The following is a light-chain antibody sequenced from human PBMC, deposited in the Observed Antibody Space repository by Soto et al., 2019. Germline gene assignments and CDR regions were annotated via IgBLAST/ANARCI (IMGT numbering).Light chain of an antibody. CDR3: MQPLQT. V-gene: IGKV2-28*01. J-gene: IGKJ4*01. CDR2: LGS. CDR1: QSLLHSNEHNY. Sequence: DIVMTQSPLSLPVIPGEPASISCRSSQSLLHSNEHNYLDWYLQKPGQSPHLLIYLGSNRASGVPDRFSGSGPGTDFTLKISGLEAEDVGVYYCMQPLQTFGGGTKVDI.